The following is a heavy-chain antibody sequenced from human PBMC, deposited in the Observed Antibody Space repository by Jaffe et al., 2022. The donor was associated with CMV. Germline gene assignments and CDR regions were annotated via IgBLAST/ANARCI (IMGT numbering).Heavy chain of an antibody. V-gene: IGHV3-49*05. D-gene: IGHD2-2*01. CDR3: RGYCSSTSCSSYYYYGMDV. Sequence: EVQLVESGGGLVKPGRSLRLSCTASGFTFGDYAMSWFRQAPGKGLEWVGFIRSKAYGGTTEYAASVKGRFTISRDDSKSIAYLQMNSLKTEDTAVYYCRGYCSSTSCSSYYYYGMDVWGQGTTVTVSS. CDR2: IRSKAYGGTT. CDR1: GFTFGDYA. J-gene: IGHJ6*02.